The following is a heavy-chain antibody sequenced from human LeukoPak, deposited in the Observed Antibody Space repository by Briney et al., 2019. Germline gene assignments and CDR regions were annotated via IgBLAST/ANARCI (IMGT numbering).Heavy chain of an antibody. CDR1: GYTFTSYG. V-gene: IGHV1-18*01. D-gene: IGHD6-13*01. J-gene: IGHJ2*01. Sequence: ASVKVSCKASGYTFTSYGISWVRQAPGQGLEWMGWISAYNGNTNYAQKLQGRVTMTTDTSTSTAYMELRSLRSDDTAVYYCAKDLSSSWYSYFDLWGRGTLVTVSS. CDR2: ISAYNGNT. CDR3: AKDLSSSWYSYFDL.